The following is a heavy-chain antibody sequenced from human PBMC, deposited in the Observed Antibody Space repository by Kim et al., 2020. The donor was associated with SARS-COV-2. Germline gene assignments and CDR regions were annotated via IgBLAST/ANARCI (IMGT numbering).Heavy chain of an antibody. D-gene: IGHD2-2*01. V-gene: IGHV3-48*02. J-gene: IGHJ5*02. Sequence: SVKGGFTISRDNAKNSLYLQMNSLRDEDTAVYYCARVIVVVPAAMEALDPWGQGTLVTVSS. CDR3: ARVIVVVPAAMEALDP.